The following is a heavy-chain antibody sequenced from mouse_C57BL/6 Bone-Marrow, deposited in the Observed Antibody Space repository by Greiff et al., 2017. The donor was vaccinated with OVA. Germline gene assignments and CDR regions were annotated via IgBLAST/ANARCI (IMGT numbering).Heavy chain of an antibody. J-gene: IGHJ2*01. V-gene: IGHV1-81*01. CDR2: IYPRSGHT. Sequence: VQVVASGAELARPGASVKLSCKASGYTFTSYGISWVKQRTGQGLAWIGEIYPRSGHTYYHEKFNGKAPLPAATSSSTAYRELRSLTSEDSAGYFCARRKGSDFDYWGQGTTLTVSS. CDR1: GYTFTSYG. CDR3: ARRKGSDFDY.